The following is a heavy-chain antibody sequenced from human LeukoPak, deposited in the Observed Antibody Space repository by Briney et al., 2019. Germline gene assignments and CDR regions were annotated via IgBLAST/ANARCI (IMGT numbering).Heavy chain of an antibody. CDR1: GGTFSSYA. J-gene: IGHJ1*01. CDR2: IIPIFGTA. Sequence: ASVKVSCKASGGTFSSYAISWVRQAPGQGLEWMGGIIPIFGTANYAQKFQGRVTITTDESTSTAYMELSSLRSEDTAVYYCATEWKGSSWPYAEYFQHWGQGTLVTASS. V-gene: IGHV1-69*05. CDR3: ATEWKGSSWPYAEYFQH. D-gene: IGHD6-13*01.